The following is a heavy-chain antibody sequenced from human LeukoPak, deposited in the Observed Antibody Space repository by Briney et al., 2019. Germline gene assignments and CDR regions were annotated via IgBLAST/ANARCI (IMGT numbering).Heavy chain of an antibody. CDR1: GFTFSDHY. CDR3: AKRLWSNGASNSDYWFDP. V-gene: IGHV3-72*01. CDR2: IRSKDYSYTT. D-gene: IGHD2-8*01. Sequence: GGSLRLSCAASGFTFSDHYMDWVRQAPGKGLEWIGRIRSKDYSYTTEYAASVKGRFTISRDDSENTLYLQMNSLRAEDTAVYYCAKRLWSNGASNSDYWFDPWGQGTLVTVSS. J-gene: IGHJ5*02.